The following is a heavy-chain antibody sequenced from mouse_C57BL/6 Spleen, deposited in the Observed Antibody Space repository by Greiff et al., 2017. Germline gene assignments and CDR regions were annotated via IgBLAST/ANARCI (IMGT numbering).Heavy chain of an antibody. Sequence: EVKLMESEGGLVQPGSSMKLSCTASGFTFSDYYMAWVRQVPEKGLEWVANINYDGSSTYYLDSLKSRFIISRDNAKNILYLQMSSLKSEDTATYYCARERDCDGEAWFAFWGQETLLTLSA. CDR3: ARERDCDGEAWFAF. CDR2: INYDGSST. V-gene: IGHV5-16*01. CDR1: GFTFSDYY. J-gene: IGHJ3*01. D-gene: IGHD2-13*01.